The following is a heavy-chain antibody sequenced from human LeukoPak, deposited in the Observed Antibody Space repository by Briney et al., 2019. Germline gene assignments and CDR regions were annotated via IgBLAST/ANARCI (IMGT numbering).Heavy chain of an antibody. CDR3: ARDRTIFGVELYYFDY. J-gene: IGHJ4*02. V-gene: IGHV3-30-3*01. Sequence: GRSLRLSCAASGFTFSSYAMHWVRQAPGKGLEWVAVISYDGSNKYYADSVKGRFTISRDNAKNSLYLQMNSLRAEDTAVYYCARDRTIFGVELYYFDYWGQGTLVTVSS. D-gene: IGHD3-3*01. CDR2: ISYDGSNK. CDR1: GFTFSSYA.